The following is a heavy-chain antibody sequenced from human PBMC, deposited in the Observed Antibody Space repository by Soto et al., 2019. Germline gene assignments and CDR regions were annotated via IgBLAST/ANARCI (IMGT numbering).Heavy chain of an antibody. CDR1: GFTFSSYA. CDR2: ISGSGGST. Sequence: EVQLLESGGGLVQPGGSLRLSCAASGFTFSSYAMSWVRQAPGKGLEWISAISGSGGSTYYADSVKGRFTISRDNSKNTLYLQMNSLRAEDTAVYYCAKEVSYCSSTSCYVRRFDYWGQGTLVTVSS. CDR3: AKEVSYCSSTSCYVRRFDY. J-gene: IGHJ4*02. V-gene: IGHV3-23*01. D-gene: IGHD2-2*01.